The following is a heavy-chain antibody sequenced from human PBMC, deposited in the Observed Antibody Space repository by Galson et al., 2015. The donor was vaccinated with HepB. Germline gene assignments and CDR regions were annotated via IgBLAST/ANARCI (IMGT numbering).Heavy chain of an antibody. Sequence: SLRLSCAASGFSVTSNYMSWVRQAPGKGLECVSAISRGGDTSGYADSVKGRFTVSRDSSTNTLYLQMNGLRADDTAIYYCVRGTTAPDYWGQGTLVTVSS. CDR3: VRGTTAPDY. J-gene: IGHJ4*02. D-gene: IGHD2/OR15-2a*01. CDR2: ISRGGDTS. V-gene: IGHV3-53*01. CDR1: GFSVTSNY.